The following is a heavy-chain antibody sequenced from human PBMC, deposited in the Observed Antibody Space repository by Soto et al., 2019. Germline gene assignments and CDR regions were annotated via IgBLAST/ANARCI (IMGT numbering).Heavy chain of an antibody. V-gene: IGHV3-23*01. CDR2: ISGSGDRT. CDR3: ASGRGRYFYYGMDV. J-gene: IGHJ6*02. D-gene: IGHD1-26*01. Sequence: PGGSLRLSCAASGFTFSSYAITWVRQAPGKGLEWVSVISGSGDRTYYADSVKGRFTISRDNSKNTLYLQMNSLRAEDTAVYYCASGRGRYFYYGMDVWGQGTTVTVSS. CDR1: GFTFSSYA.